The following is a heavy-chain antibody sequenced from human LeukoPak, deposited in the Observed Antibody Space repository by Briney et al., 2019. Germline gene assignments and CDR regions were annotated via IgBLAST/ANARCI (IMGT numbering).Heavy chain of an antibody. CDR1: GFTFDDYG. V-gene: IGHV3-20*04. Sequence: TGGSLRLACAASGFTFDDYGMGGFRQSPGKGLKWLSGINWNGGSTGSADSVKGRFPTSRDNATTSHSRQINSLRAEAPPLYYVGRDLEVARIRRLYYFDYWGQGALVTVS. CDR3: GRDLEVARIRRLYYFDY. D-gene: IGHD5-12*01. J-gene: IGHJ4*02. CDR2: INWNGGST.